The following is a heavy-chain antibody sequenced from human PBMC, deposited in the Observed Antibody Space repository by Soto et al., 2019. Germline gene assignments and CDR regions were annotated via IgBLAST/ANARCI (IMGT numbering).Heavy chain of an antibody. D-gene: IGHD1-20*01. CDR2: ISYNGDNT. CDR3: AKVVPHITSLILPGDF. J-gene: IGHJ4*02. CDR1: GFTFSTYA. V-gene: IGHV3-23*01. Sequence: EVHVLQSGGGWVQPGGSLRLSCAASGFTFSTYAMTWVRQAPGKGLEWVSAISYNGDNTYYADSVKGRFTISRDNSKNTLSLQMNSLRAEDTAFYYCAKVVPHITSLILPGDFWGRGTLVTVSS.